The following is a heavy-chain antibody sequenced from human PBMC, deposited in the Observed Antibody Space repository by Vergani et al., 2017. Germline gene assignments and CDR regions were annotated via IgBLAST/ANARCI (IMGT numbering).Heavy chain of an antibody. J-gene: IGHJ6*02. CDR2: IKQDGSEN. V-gene: IGHV3-7*01. CDR3: ARESDSSSWIYYYYGMDV. CDR1: GFTFSSYW. Sequence: EVQLLESGGGLVQPGGSLRLSCAASGFTFSSYWMSWVRQAPGKGLEWVANIKQDGSENYYVDSVKGRFTISRDNAKNSLYLQMNSLRAEDTAVYYCARESDSSSWIYYYYGMDVWGQGTTVTVSS. D-gene: IGHD6-13*01.